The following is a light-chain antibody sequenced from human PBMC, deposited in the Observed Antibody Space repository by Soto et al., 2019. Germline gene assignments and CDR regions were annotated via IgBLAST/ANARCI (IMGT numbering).Light chain of an antibody. CDR1: QSISSY. Sequence: DIQMTQSPSSLSTSLGDRLTITCRASQSISSYLNWYQQKPGKAPKLLIYAASSLQSGVPPRFSGSGSGTDFTLTISSLQPEDFAIYYCQQANRVPLSFGQGTRLEIK. J-gene: IGKJ5*01. CDR2: AAS. CDR3: QQANRVPLS. V-gene: IGKV1-39*01.